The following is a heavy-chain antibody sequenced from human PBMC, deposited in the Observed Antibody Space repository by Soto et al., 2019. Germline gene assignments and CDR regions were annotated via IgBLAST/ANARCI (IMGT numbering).Heavy chain of an antibody. Sequence: ASVKVSCKTSGYTFTAFAVHWVRQASGQRLEWMGWINVGNGDTKSSQNLQGRVTITKDTSASTVYMELSSLRSEDTAVYYCVRVGGSGWTLDFWGQGTLVTVSS. CDR2: INVGNGDT. D-gene: IGHD6-25*01. CDR3: VRVGGSGWTLDF. V-gene: IGHV1-3*01. J-gene: IGHJ4*02. CDR1: GYTFTAFA.